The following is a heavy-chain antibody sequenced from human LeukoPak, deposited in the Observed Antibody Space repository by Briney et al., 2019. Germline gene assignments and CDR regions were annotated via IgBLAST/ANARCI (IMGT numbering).Heavy chain of an antibody. V-gene: IGHV3-7*01. D-gene: IGHD6-13*01. J-gene: IGHJ4*02. CDR3: ARDSSSWWYYFDY. CDR2: IKQNGSEK. CDR1: GFTFSSYW. Sequence: GGSLRLSCAASGFTFSSYWMSWVRQPPGKGLEWVANIKQNGSEKYHVESVKGRFNISRANAKNSLYLKMNSLRAEDTAVYYCARDSSSWWYYFDYWGQGTLVTVSS.